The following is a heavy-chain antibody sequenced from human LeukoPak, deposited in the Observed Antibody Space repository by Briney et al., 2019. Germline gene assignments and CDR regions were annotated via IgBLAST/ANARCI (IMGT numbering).Heavy chain of an antibody. CDR2: IKEDGTEK. D-gene: IGHD5-18*01. V-gene: IGHV3-7*03. Sequence: GGSLRLSCAGSGFTFSDFWMTWVRQTPGKGLEWVANIKEDGTEKNLVDSVKGRFTISRDNSKNTLYLQMNSLRAEDTAVYYCAKDQARGYSYGYAAYWGQGTLVTVSS. CDR1: GFTFSDFW. J-gene: IGHJ4*02. CDR3: AKDQARGYSYGYAAY.